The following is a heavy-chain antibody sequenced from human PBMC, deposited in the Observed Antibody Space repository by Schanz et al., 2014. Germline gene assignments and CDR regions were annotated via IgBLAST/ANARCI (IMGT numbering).Heavy chain of an antibody. V-gene: IGHV1-69*04. Sequence: QVQLVQPGDEVKKPGASVKVSCKASGYTFTSYGISWIRQAPGQGLEWMGRIIPVLAIADYAQKFQGRVTITADRSTSTAYMELSSLRSEDTAVYYCARGYGDSPTDFWGQGTLVTVSS. CDR2: IIPVLAIA. CDR1: GYTFTSYG. J-gene: IGHJ4*02. D-gene: IGHD4-17*01. CDR3: ARGYGDSPTDF.